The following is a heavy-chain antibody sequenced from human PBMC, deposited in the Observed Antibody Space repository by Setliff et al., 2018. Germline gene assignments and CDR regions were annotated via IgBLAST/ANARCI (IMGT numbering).Heavy chain of an antibody. CDR1: GHTFTGYY. D-gene: IGHD4-17*01. CDR3: AREVLCTVVSCDY. CDR2: INPNSGDT. J-gene: IGHJ4*02. Sequence: ASVKGSCKASGHTFTGYYIHWLRQAPGQGLEWMGCINPNSGDTTFAQKFQGRVTITRDTSNSTDYMDLSRLTSDYTAVYYCAREVLCTVVSCDYWGQGTLVTVSS. V-gene: IGHV1-2*02.